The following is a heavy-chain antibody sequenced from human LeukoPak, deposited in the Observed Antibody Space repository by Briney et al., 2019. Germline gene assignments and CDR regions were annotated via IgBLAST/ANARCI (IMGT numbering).Heavy chain of an antibody. V-gene: IGHV1-2*02. Sequence: ASVKVSCKASGYTFTGYYMHWVRQAPGQGLEWMGWINPNSGGTNYAQKLQGRVTMTRDTSISTAYMELSRLRSDDTAVYYCARFGTSSWYGTYYFDYWGQGTLVTVSS. D-gene: IGHD6-13*01. CDR1: GYTFTGYY. CDR3: ARFGTSSWYGTYYFDY. CDR2: INPNSGGT. J-gene: IGHJ4*02.